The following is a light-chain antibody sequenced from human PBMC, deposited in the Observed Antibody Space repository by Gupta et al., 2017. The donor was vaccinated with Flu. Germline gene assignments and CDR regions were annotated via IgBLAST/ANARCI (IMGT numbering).Light chain of an antibody. CDR2: AAY. CDR1: QSISSY. CDR3: QQSYSTLFT. V-gene: IGKV1-39*01. Sequence: DIQMTQSPSSLSASVGDRVTITCRASQSISSYVNWYQQKPGKAPKLLIYAAYSLQSGVPSRFSGSGSGTDFTLTISSLQPEDFATYYCQQSYSTLFTFGPGTKVDIK. J-gene: IGKJ3*01.